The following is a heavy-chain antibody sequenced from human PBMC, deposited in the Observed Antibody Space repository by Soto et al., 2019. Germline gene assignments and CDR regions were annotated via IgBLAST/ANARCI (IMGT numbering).Heavy chain of an antibody. CDR3: ARHKPHFHYATTGSFDY. CDR2: ISAYNGDP. D-gene: IGHD3-22*01. V-gene: IGHV1-18*04. Sequence: ASVKVSCKASGYTFSSNGISWVRQAPGQGLEWMGWISAYNGDPKYAQKFQDRVTMTTDTSTSTAYMELRSLRSDDTAVYFCARHKPHFHYATTGSFDYWGQGTLVTVSS. CDR1: GYTFSSNG. J-gene: IGHJ4*02.